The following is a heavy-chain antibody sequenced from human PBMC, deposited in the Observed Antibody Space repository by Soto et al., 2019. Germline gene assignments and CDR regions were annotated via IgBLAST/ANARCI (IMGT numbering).Heavy chain of an antibody. CDR3: ASDVSPGTSSLYLDAFDI. J-gene: IGHJ3*02. D-gene: IGHD3-16*01. Sequence: EVQLEESGGGLVQPGGSLRLSCAASGFTLSMYWMTWVRQAPGRGLEWVANVKQDGSKKSYLDSVRGRFTISRDNVRNSLYLQMDRLRAEDTALSYCASDVSPGTSSLYLDAFDIWGQGTMVIVSS. V-gene: IGHV3-7*05. CDR2: VKQDGSKK. CDR1: GFTLSMYW.